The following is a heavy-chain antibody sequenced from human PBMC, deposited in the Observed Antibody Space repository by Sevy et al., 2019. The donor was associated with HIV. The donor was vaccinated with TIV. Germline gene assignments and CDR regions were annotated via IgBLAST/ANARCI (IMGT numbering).Heavy chain of an antibody. CDR2: IKQDGSEN. CDR1: GFTFSSYW. Sequence: GGSLRLSCAASGFTFSSYWMSWVRQAPGKGLEWVANIKQDGSENYYVDSVKGRFTISRDNAKNSLYLQMNSLRAEDTAVYYCARGFGGFTVAAAGRRYYYYMDVWGKGTTVTVSS. D-gene: IGHD6-13*01. V-gene: IGHV3-7*03. CDR3: ARGFGGFTVAAAGRRYYYYMDV. J-gene: IGHJ6*03.